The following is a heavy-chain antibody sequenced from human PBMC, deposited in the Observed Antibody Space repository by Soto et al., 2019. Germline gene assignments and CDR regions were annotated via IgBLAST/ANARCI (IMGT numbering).Heavy chain of an antibody. D-gene: IGHD3-10*01. Sequence: SETLSLTCTVSGGSISSGDYYWSWIRQPPGKGLEWIGYIYYSGSTYYNPSLKSRVTISVDTSKNQFSLKLSSVTAADTAVYYCAIDVSMVRGVIPLYGMDVWGQGTTVTVSS. CDR3: AIDVSMVRGVIPLYGMDV. CDR2: IYYSGST. CDR1: GGSISSGDYY. J-gene: IGHJ6*02. V-gene: IGHV4-30-4*01.